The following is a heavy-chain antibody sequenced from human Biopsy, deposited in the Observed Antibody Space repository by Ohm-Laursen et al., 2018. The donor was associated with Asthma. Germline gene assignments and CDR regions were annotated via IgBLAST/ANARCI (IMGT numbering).Heavy chain of an antibody. V-gene: IGHV4-30-2*01. CDR3: ARMITMIQAANYYSYAMDV. CDR2: LFYSGGT. Sequence: TLSLTCAVSGDSINSGGYSWDWIPQPPGKGLEWIGYLFYSGGTYYNPSLKSRVTISVDRSKGQFSLKVNSVTAADTAVYYCARMITMIQAANYYSYAMDVWGQGTTVTVSS. CDR1: GDSINSGGYS. D-gene: IGHD3-22*01. J-gene: IGHJ6*02.